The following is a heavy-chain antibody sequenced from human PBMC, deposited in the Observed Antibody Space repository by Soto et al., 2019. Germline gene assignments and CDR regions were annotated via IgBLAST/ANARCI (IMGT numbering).Heavy chain of an antibody. Sequence: GGSLRLSCAASGLTSSTYAMSWVRQAPGKGLEWVSGISGSGGNTYYADSVKGRFTISRDKSENTLYLQMNSLRDEDTGVYFCVSRIPSWVFDYWGLGTLVTVSS. CDR2: ISGSGGNT. CDR1: GLTSSTYA. J-gene: IGHJ4*01. CDR3: VSRIPSWVFDY. V-gene: IGHV3-23*01. D-gene: IGHD2-21*01.